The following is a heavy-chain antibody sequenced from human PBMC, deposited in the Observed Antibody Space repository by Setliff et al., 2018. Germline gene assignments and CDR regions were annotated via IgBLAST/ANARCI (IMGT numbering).Heavy chain of an antibody. V-gene: IGHV5-51*01. D-gene: IGHD2-15*01. Sequence: PGESLKISCKASGYNFLDYWIGWVRQMPGKGLEWMGIIYPDDSDTRYSPSVQGPFTISADKSISTAYLQWSSLKASDTAFYYCARRRRFDSGGPRSPGYFDLWGRGTLVTVSS. CDR3: ARRRRFDSGGPRSPGYFDL. CDR2: IYPDDSDT. CDR1: GYNFLDYW. J-gene: IGHJ2*01.